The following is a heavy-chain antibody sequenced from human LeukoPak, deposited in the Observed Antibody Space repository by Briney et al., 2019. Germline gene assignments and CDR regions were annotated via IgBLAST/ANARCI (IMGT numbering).Heavy chain of an antibody. J-gene: IGHJ5*02. Sequence: GGSLRLSCAASGFTFSNAWMSWVRQAPGKGLEWVSYISSSSSTIYYADSVKGRFTISRDDAKNSLYLQMNNLRAEDTAVYYCARAPYGDNNWFDPWGQGTLVIVSS. CDR2: ISSSSSTI. CDR1: GFTFSNAW. CDR3: ARAPYGDNNWFDP. V-gene: IGHV3-48*04. D-gene: IGHD4-17*01.